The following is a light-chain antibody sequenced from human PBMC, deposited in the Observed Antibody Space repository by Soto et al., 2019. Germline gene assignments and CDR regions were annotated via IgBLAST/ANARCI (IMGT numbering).Light chain of an antibody. CDR2: EVS. CDR3: SSNTRSSLYV. J-gene: IGLJ1*01. V-gene: IGLV2-14*01. CDR1: SSDVGGYNY. Sequence: SALTQPASVSGSPGQSITISCTGTSSDVGGYNYVSWHQQHPGKAPKLMIFEVSYRPSGVSDRFSGSKSGNTASLTISGLQADDEADYYCSSNTRSSLYVFGTGTKVTVL.